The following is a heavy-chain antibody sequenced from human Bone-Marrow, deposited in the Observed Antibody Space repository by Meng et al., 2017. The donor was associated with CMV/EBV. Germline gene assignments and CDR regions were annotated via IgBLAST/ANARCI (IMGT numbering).Heavy chain of an antibody. V-gene: IGHV3-74*01. Sequence: GGSLRLSCAASGFTFSSYWMHWVRQAPGKGLVWVSRINSDGSSTSYADSVKGRFTISRDNAKNTPYLQMNSLRAEDTAVYYCARVLRGYYDFWSGYYTAYGMDVWGQGTTVTVSS. J-gene: IGHJ6*02. D-gene: IGHD3-3*01. CDR2: INSDGSST. CDR1: GFTFSSYW. CDR3: ARVLRGYYDFWSGYYTAYGMDV.